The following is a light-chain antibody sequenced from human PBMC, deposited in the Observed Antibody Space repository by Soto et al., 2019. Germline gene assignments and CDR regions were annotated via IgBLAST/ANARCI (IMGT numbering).Light chain of an antibody. V-gene: IGKV1-5*03. CDR2: KAS. CDR1: QRISSW. Sequence: DIQMTQSPSPLSASVGDRVTLTCRASQRISSWLAWYQQKPGKAPKLLIYKASTLESGVPSNFSGSGSGTEFSLTISSLQPEDFATYYCQQYNAYPWTFGQGTKVDVK. J-gene: IGKJ1*01. CDR3: QQYNAYPWT.